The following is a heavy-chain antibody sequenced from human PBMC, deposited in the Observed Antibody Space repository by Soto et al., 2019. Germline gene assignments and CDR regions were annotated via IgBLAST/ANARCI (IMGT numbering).Heavy chain of an antibody. D-gene: IGHD2-8*01. J-gene: IGHJ4*02. CDR1: GFTFSSYS. Sequence: EVQLVESGGGLVKPGGSLRLSCAASGFTFSSYSMVWVRQAPEKGLEWVSSIGGSSGHIYYGDSLKGRFTISRDNAKNSLYLQMNSLRVDYTAVYYCARTNGAYSNDLDYWGQGTLVTVSS. CDR2: IGGSSGHI. CDR3: ARTNGAYSNDLDY. V-gene: IGHV3-21*01.